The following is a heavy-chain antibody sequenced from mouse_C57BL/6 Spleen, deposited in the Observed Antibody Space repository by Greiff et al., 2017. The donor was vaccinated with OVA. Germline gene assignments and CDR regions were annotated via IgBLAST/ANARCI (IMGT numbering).Heavy chain of an antibody. CDR3: AQEGDYFDY. J-gene: IGHJ2*01. CDR2: ISYDGSN. Sequence: VQLKQSGPGLVKPSQSLSLTCSVTGYSITSGYYWNWIRQFPGNKLEWMGYISYDGSNNYNPSLKNRISITRDTSKNQFFLKLNSVTTEDTATYYCAQEGDYFDYWGQGTTLTVSS. CDR1: GYSITSGYY. D-gene: IGHD3-2*02. V-gene: IGHV3-6*01.